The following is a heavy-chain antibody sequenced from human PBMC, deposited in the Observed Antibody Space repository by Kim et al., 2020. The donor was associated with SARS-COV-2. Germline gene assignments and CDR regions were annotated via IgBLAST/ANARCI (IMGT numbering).Heavy chain of an antibody. Sequence: GGSLRLSCAASGFTFSSYDMHWVRQATGKGLEWVSAIGTAGDTYYPGSVKGRFTISRENAKNSLYLQMNSLRAGDTAVYYCARSRGSSWSPGDWYFDLWGRGTLVTVSS. V-gene: IGHV3-13*01. CDR2: IGTAGDT. CDR3: ARSRGSSWSPGDWYFDL. J-gene: IGHJ2*01. D-gene: IGHD6-13*01. CDR1: GFTFSSYD.